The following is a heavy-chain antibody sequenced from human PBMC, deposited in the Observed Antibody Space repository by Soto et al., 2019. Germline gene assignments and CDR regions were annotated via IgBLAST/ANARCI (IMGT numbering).Heavy chain of an antibody. CDR3: ARVGSSGYYGWFDP. V-gene: IGHV4-61*01. J-gene: IGHJ5*01. CDR2: IFYSGNSGST. CDR1: GGSVNSANYY. D-gene: IGHD3-22*01. Sequence: QVQLQESGPGLVKPSETLSLTCTVSGGSVNSANYYWSWIRQPPGKRLQGIGYIFYSGNSGSTNYTPSLESRITISVDTSKNQFSLQLSSVTAADTALYYCARVGSSGYYGWFDPWGQGTLVTVSS.